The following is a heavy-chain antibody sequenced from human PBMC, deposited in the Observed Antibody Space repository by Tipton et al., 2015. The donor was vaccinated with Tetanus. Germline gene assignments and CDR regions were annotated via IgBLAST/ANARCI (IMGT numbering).Heavy chain of an antibody. D-gene: IGHD3-16*01. Sequence: TLSLTCTVSGGSISSYYWSWIRQPPGKGLEWIGYIYYIESTNYNPSLKSRVTISVDTSKNQFSLKLSSVTAADTAVYYCASTVGHSGGYYYYYGMDVWGQGTTVTVSS. CDR1: GGSISSYY. J-gene: IGHJ6*02. CDR2: IYYIEST. V-gene: IGHV4-59*01. CDR3: ASTVGHSGGYYYYYGMDV.